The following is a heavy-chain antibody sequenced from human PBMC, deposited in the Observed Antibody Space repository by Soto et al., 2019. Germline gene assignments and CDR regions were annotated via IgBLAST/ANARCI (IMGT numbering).Heavy chain of an antibody. J-gene: IGHJ3*02. D-gene: IGHD3-3*01. CDR1: GGSISSYY. CDR2: IYYSGST. V-gene: IGHV4-59*01. Sequence: QVQLQESGPGLVKPSETLSLTCTVSGGSISSYYWSWIRQPPGKGLEWIGYIYYSGSTNYNPSLKSRVTISVDTSKNQFSLKLSSVTAADTAVYYCARVRHELEWDDAFDIWGQGTMVTVSS. CDR3: ARVRHELEWDDAFDI.